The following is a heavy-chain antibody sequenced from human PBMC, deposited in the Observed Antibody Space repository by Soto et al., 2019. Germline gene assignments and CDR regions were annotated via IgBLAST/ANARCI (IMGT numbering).Heavy chain of an antibody. CDR2: FDPEDGET. D-gene: IGHD3-9*01. CDR3: ATYYDILTGYPYYFDY. Sequence: RASVKVSCKVSGYTLTELSMHWVRQAPGKGLEWMGGFDPEDGETIYAQKFQGRVTMTEDTSTDTAYMELGSLRSEDTAVYYCATYYDILTGYPYYFDYWGQGTLVTVSS. J-gene: IGHJ4*02. CDR1: GYTLTELS. V-gene: IGHV1-24*01.